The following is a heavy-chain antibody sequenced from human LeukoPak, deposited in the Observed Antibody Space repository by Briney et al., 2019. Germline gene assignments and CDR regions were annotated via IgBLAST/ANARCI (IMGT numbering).Heavy chain of an antibody. CDR3: ARGAVVNPLNYYYGMDV. D-gene: IGHD4-23*01. V-gene: IGHV4-59*01. CDR1: GGSISSYY. J-gene: IGHJ6*02. Sequence: SETLSLTCTVSGGSISSYYWSWFRQPPGKGLEWIGYIYYSGSTNYNPSRKSRVTISVDTSKNQFSLKLSSVTAADTAVYYCARGAVVNPLNYYYGMDVWGQGTTVTVSS. CDR2: IYYSGST.